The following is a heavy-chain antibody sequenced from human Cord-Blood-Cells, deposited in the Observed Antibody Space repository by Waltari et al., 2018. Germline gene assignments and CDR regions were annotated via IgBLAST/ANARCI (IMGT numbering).Heavy chain of an antibody. J-gene: IGHJ4*02. CDR1: GYTFTSYD. Sequence: QVQLVQSGAEVKKPGASVKVSCKASGYTFTSYDINWVRQATGQGLEWMGWKTPHSGNTCNAQKVQGRVNMTRNTYISTAYMELSSLRSEDTAVYYCARGNYDFWSGYYSGADYWGQGTLVTVSS. CDR3: ARGNYDFWSGYYSGADY. V-gene: IGHV1-8*01. D-gene: IGHD3-3*01. CDR2: KTPHSGNT.